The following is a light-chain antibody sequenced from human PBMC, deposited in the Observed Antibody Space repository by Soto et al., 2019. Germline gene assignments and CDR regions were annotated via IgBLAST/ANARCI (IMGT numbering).Light chain of an antibody. CDR2: AAS. J-gene: IGKJ4*01. CDR1: QGISNY. CDR3: QQYNSFPLT. V-gene: IGKV1-27*01. Sequence: EIEMTQSPSTLSASVGERLSITCRASQGISNYLAWYQQKPGQAPKLLIYAASTLHSGVPSRFSGSGSRTDFTLTISSLQSEDFAIYYCQQYNSFPLTFGRGTKVDI.